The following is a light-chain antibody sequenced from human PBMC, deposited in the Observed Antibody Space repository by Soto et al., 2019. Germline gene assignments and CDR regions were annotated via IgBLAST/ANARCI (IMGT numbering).Light chain of an antibody. CDR2: NNN. V-gene: IGLV1-44*01. Sequence: QSVLTQPPSASGTPGQRVTISCSGSSSNIGINTVSWYQQLPGTAPKLLIYNNNRRPSGVPDRFSGSKSGTSASLAISGLQSEDEADYYCAAWDDSLNGVVFGGGTKLTVL. J-gene: IGLJ2*01. CDR1: SSNIGINT. CDR3: AAWDDSLNGVV.